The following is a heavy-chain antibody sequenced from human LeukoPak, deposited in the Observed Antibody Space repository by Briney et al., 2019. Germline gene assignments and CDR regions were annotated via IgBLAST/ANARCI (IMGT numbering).Heavy chain of an antibody. V-gene: IGHV3-48*03. CDR2: ISSSGSII. CDR3: AREVQWLAQEGWYFDL. Sequence: GGSLRLSCGASGFTFSSYEMNWVRQAPGKGLEWVSYISSSGSIIYYADSVKGRFTISRDNAKNSLYLQMSSLRAEDTAVYYCAREVQWLAQEGWYFDLWGRGTLVTVSS. D-gene: IGHD6-19*01. CDR1: GFTFSSYE. J-gene: IGHJ2*01.